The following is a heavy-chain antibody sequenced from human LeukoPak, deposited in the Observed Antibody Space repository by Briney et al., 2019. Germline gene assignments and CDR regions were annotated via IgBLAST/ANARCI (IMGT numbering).Heavy chain of an antibody. Sequence: SETLSLTCTVSGGSICSYYWSWIRQPPGKGLEWIGYIYYSGSTNYNPSLKSRVTISVDTSKNQFSLKLSSVTAADTAVYYCARGGGWYDYWGQGTLVTVSS. D-gene: IGHD6-19*01. V-gene: IGHV4-59*01. CDR3: ARGGGWYDY. CDR2: IYYSGST. CDR1: GGSICSYY. J-gene: IGHJ4*02.